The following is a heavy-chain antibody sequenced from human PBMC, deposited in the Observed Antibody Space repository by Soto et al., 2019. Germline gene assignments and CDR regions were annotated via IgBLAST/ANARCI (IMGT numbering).Heavy chain of an antibody. CDR3: AAGIVVVPYYYYYGMDV. V-gene: IGHV1-58*01. CDR1: GFTFTSSA. D-gene: IGHD2-2*01. Sequence: GPQVKVSCKASGFTFTSSAVQWVRQARGQRLEWIGWIVVGSGNTNYAQKFQERVTITRDMSTSKAYMELSSLRSEDTAVYYCAAGIVVVPYYYYYGMDVWGQGTTVTVSS. CDR2: IVVGSGNT. J-gene: IGHJ6*02.